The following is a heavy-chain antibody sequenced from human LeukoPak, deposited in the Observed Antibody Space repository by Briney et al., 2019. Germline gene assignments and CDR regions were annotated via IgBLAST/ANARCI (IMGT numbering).Heavy chain of an antibody. J-gene: IGHJ4*02. CDR1: GHTFTSYG. Sequence: ASVKVSCKASGHTFTSYGISWVRQAPGQGLEWMGWISAYNGNTNYAQRLQGRVTMTTDTSTSTAYMELRSLRSDDTAVYYCARSLGGRYANDYWGQGTLVTVSS. D-gene: IGHD3-16*01. CDR2: ISAYNGNT. CDR3: ARSLGGRYANDY. V-gene: IGHV1-18*01.